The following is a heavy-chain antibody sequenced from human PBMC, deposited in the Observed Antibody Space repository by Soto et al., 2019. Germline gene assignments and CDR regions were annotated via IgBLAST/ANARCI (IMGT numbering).Heavy chain of an antibody. Sequence: GGSLRLSCTTSGFTFNTYGMHWVRQAPGKGLEWVANINQDESNKYSVDAVRSRFTISRDNAKNSLYLQMNSLRAEDTAVYYCARDPDFGAIDYWGQGTLVTVPQ. CDR2: INQDESNK. CDR1: GFTFNTYG. D-gene: IGHD4-17*01. V-gene: IGHV3-7*01. J-gene: IGHJ4*02. CDR3: ARDPDFGAIDY.